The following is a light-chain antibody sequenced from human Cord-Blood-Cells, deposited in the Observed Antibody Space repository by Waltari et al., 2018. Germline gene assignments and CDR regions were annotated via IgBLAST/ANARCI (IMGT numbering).Light chain of an antibody. J-gene: IGKJ4*01. CDR3: QQRSNWPPLT. CDR2: DAS. CDR1: QSVSSY. Sequence: EIVLKQSPATLSLSPGERATLSCRASQSVSSYLAWYQQKPGQAPRLLIYDASNRATGIPARFSGSGSGTDFTLTISILEPEDCAVYSCQQRSNWPPLTFGGGTKVEIK. V-gene: IGKV3-11*01.